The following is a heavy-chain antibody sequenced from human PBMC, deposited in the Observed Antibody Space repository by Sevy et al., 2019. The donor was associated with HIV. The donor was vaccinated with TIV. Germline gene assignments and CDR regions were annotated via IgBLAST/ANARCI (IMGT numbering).Heavy chain of an antibody. CDR1: GGSISSGGYY. V-gene: IGHV4-31*03. J-gene: IGHJ1*01. CDR3: ARGGGTYYYDSSYFQH. CDR2: IYYSGST. D-gene: IGHD3-22*01. Sequence: SETLSLTCTVSGGSISSGGYYWSWIRQHPGKGLEWIGYIYYSGSTYYNPSLKSRVTISVDTSKNQFSLKPSSVTAADTAVYYCARGGGTYYYDSSYFQHWGQGTLVTVSS.